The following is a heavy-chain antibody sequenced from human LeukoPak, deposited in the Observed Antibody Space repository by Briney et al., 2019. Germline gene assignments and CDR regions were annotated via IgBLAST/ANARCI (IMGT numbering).Heavy chain of an antibody. V-gene: IGHV3-23*01. D-gene: IGHD6-13*01. CDR3: AKGRGSSRPYAMDV. Sequence: GGSLRLSCAASGFTFRSYAMSWVRQAPGKGLEWVSAISGSGGSTYYADSVKGRFTISRDNSKNTLYLQMNSLRAEDTAVYYCAKGRGSSRPYAMDVRGKGTTVTVSS. CDR2: ISGSGGST. J-gene: IGHJ6*04. CDR1: GFTFRSYA.